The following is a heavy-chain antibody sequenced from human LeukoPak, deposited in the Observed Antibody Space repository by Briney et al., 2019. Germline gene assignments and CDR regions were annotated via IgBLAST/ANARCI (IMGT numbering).Heavy chain of an antibody. Sequence: PGGSLRLSCPASGFTFSSNAMSWVRQAPGKGLEWVSIITGNGGRTYYADSVKGRFTISRDNAKNSLYLQMNSLRAEDTAVYYCARDGGAGFDYWGQGTLVTVSS. V-gene: IGHV3-23*01. D-gene: IGHD3-16*01. CDR3: ARDGGAGFDY. CDR2: ITGNGGRT. CDR1: GFTFSSNA. J-gene: IGHJ4*02.